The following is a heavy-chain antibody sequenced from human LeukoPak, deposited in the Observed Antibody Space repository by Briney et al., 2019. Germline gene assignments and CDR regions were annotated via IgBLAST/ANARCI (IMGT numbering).Heavy chain of an antibody. CDR1: GFTFSSYG. CDR2: IWYDGSNK. V-gene: IGHV3-33*01. D-gene: IGHD4-17*01. Sequence: QPGGSLRLSCAASGFTFSSYGMHWVRQAPGKGLEWVAVIWYDGSNKYYADSVKGRFTISRDNSKNTLYLQMNSLRAEDTAVYYCARDAYYGDFTYGAFDIWGQGTMVTVSS. CDR3: ARDAYYGDFTYGAFDI. J-gene: IGHJ3*02.